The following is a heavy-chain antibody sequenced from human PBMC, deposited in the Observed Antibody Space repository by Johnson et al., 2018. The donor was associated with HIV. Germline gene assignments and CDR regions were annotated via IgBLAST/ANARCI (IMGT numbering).Heavy chain of an antibody. CDR1: GFTFSSYG. V-gene: IGHV3-30*02. CDR2: IRFDGSDK. D-gene: IGHD4-23*01. Sequence: QVQLVESGGGVVQPGGSLRLSCAASGFTFSSYGVHWVRQAPGKGLEWVAFIRFDGSDKYYADSVQGRFTVSRDNSNTRLYLQMNSLRAEDTALYYCAKDISTVVTPSGAFDIWGQGTMVTVSS. CDR3: AKDISTVVTPSGAFDI. J-gene: IGHJ3*02.